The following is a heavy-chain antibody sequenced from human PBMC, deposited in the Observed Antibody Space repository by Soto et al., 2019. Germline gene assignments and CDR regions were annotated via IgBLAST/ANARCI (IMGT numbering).Heavy chain of an antibody. CDR3: ARGRVCSSTSCYYYYYYYMDV. V-gene: IGHV4-34*01. CDR2: INHSGST. D-gene: IGHD2-2*01. CDR1: GGSFSGYY. Sequence: QVQLQQWGAGLLKPSETLSLTCAVYGGSFSGYYWSWIRQPPGKGLEWIGEINHSGSTNYNPSLKSRVTIAVDTSKNQFSLKLSSVTAADTAVYYCARGRVCSSTSCYYYYYYYMDVWGKGTTVTVSS. J-gene: IGHJ6*03.